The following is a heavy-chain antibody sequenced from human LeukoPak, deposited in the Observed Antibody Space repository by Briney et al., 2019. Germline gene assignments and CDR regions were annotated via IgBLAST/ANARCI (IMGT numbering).Heavy chain of an antibody. V-gene: IGHV3-48*03. D-gene: IGHD5-18*01. Sequence: SGGSLRLSCAASGFTFSSYEMNWVRQAPGKGLEWVSYISRRGSTMYYADSVKGRFTSSRDNAKNSLHLQMNSLRAEDTAVYYCARFPRILDYWGQGTLVTVSS. J-gene: IGHJ4*02. CDR3: ARFPRILDY. CDR1: GFTFSSYE. CDR2: ISRRGSTM.